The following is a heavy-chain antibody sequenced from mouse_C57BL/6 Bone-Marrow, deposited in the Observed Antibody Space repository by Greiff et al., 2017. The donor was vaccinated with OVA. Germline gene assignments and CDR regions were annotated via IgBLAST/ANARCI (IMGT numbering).Heavy chain of an antibody. CDR2: IDPENGDT. V-gene: IGHV14-4*01. CDR3: TTYSNYDYCDY. Sequence: EVQLQQSGAELVRPGASVKLSCTASGFNIKDDYMHWVKQRPEQGLEWIGWIDPENGDTESASKFQGKATITADTSSNTAYLQLSSLTSEDTAVYYCTTYSNYDYCDYWGQGTTLTVSS. D-gene: IGHD2-5*01. CDR1: GFNIKDDY. J-gene: IGHJ2*01.